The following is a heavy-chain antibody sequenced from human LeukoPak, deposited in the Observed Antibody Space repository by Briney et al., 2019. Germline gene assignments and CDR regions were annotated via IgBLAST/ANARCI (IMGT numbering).Heavy chain of an antibody. V-gene: IGHV4-30-4*01. D-gene: IGHD2-15*01. CDR3: ATVVVVAATNYYYYATDV. CDR2: IFYTGNT. Sequence: PSQTLSLTCTVSGGSIRSDDYYWSWIRQPPGKGLEWIGYIFYTGNTLYNPSLQSRVTFSVDTSKNQFSLKLSSVTAADTAVYFCATVVVVAATNYYYYATDVWGQGTTVTVSS. CDR1: GGSIRSDDYY. J-gene: IGHJ6*02.